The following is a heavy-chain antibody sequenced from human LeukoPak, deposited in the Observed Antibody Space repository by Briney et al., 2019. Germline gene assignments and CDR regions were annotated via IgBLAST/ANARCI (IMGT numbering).Heavy chain of an antibody. CDR2: INHSGST. CDR1: GGSFSGYY. Sequence: SETLSLTCAVYGGSFSGYYWSWIRQPPGKGLEWIGEINHSGSTNYNPSLKSRVTISVDTSKNQLSLKLSSVTAADTAVYYCARVAGTMVRGVIRKFDPRGQGTLVTVSS. D-gene: IGHD3-10*01. V-gene: IGHV4-34*01. J-gene: IGHJ5*02. CDR3: ARVAGTMVRGVIRKFDP.